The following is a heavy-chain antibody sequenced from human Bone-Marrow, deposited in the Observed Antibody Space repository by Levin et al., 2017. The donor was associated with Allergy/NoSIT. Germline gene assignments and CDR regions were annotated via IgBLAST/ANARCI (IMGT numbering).Heavy chain of an antibody. J-gene: IGHJ4*02. D-gene: IGHD2-2*01. V-gene: IGHV3-7*04. CDR1: GFPFSSYW. CDR2: INKDGSEN. Sequence: GGSLRLSCAASGFPFSSYWMSWVRQAPGKGLEWVANINKDGSENYYVDSVEGRFTTSRDNSKNSVYLQMTSLRAEDTAVYYCAREYCSSTSCLDYWGQGTLVTVSS. CDR3: AREYCSSTSCLDY.